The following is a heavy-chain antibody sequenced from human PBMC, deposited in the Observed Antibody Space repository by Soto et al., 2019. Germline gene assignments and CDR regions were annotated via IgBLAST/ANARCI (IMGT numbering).Heavy chain of an antibody. J-gene: IGHJ5*02. Sequence: QLQLQESGPGLVKPSETLSLTCTVSGGSISSSSFHWGWIRQPPGKGLEWIGSIYYSGSTYYSPSLKSRVTISVDTSKNQFSRKLSPVTAADTAVYYCARRERAAGTDWWFDPWGQGTLVTVSS. V-gene: IGHV4-39*01. CDR2: IYYSGST. D-gene: IGHD6-13*01. CDR3: ARRERAAGTDWWFDP. CDR1: GGSISSSSFH.